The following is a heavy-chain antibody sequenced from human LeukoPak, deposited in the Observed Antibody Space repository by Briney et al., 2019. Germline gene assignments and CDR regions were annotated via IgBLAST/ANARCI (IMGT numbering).Heavy chain of an antibody. CDR3: ARAGIVVPAARGVRDYYYYYMDV. V-gene: IGHV4-61*08. CDR1: GGSISSGGYY. CDR2: IYYSGST. J-gene: IGHJ6*03. Sequence: PSQTLSLTCTVSGGSISSGGYYWSWIRQPPGKGLEWIGYIYYSGSTNYNPSLKSRVTISVDTSKNQFSLKLSSVTAADTAVYYCARAGIVVPAARGVRDYYYYYMDVWGKGTTVTVSS. D-gene: IGHD2-2*01.